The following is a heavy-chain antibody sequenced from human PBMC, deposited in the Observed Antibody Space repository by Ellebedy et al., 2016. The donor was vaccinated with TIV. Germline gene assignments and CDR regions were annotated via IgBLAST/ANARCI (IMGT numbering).Heavy chain of an antibody. D-gene: IGHD3-9*01. CDR2: IYYSGST. V-gene: IGHV4-31*03. CDR1: GGSISSISHH. CDR3: ARAGYFGPNWFDP. J-gene: IGHJ5*02. Sequence: SETLSLXCTVSGGSISSISHHWGWNRQHPGKGLEWIGYIYYSGSTYYNPSLKSRVTISVDTSKNQFSLKLSSVTAADTAVYYCARAGYFGPNWFDPWGQGTLVTVSS.